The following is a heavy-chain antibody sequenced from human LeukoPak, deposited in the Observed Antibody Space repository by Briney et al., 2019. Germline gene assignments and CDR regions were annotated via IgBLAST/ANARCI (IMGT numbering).Heavy chain of an antibody. D-gene: IGHD6-6*01. J-gene: IGHJ4*02. CDR1: GGSINSGTYY. CDR3: ARGEKGSSSGSINY. CDR2: MYTSGST. Sequence: PSGTLSLTCTVSGGSINSGTYYWSWIRQPAGKGLEWFGRMYTSGSTNYNPSLESRVTISVDTSKNQFSLKLSSVTAADTAVYYCARGEKGSSSGSINYWGQGTLVTVSS. V-gene: IGHV4-61*02.